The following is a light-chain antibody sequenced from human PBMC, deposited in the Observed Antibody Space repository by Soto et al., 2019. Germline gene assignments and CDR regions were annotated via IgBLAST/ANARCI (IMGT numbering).Light chain of an antibody. CDR2: DAS. CDR1: QSVSSY. J-gene: IGKJ5*01. Sequence: PGARATLSCRASQSVSSYLAWYQQKPGQAPRLLIYDASNRATGIPARFSGSGSGTDFTLTINRLEPEDFAVYYCQQYGSSPPVTFGQGTRLEIK. V-gene: IGKV3-20*01. CDR3: QQYGSSPPVT.